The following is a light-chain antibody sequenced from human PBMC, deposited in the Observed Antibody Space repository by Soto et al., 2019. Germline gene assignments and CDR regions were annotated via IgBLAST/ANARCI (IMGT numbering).Light chain of an antibody. CDR1: SSDVGGYNY. Sequence: QSALTQPPSASGSPGQSVTISCTGTSSDVGGYNYVSWYQQHPGKAPKLVIFEVNKRPSGVPDRFSGSKSGNTASLTVSGLQAEDEADYYCTSNAGSNDFAVFGGGTQLTVL. V-gene: IGLV2-8*01. CDR3: TSNAGSNDFAV. J-gene: IGLJ2*01. CDR2: EVN.